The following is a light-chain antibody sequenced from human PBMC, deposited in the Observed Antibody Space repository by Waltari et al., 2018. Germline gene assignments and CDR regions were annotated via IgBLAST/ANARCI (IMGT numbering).Light chain of an antibody. CDR1: QYVGDN. Sequence: EVLMTQSPATLSMSPGERATLSCRASQYVGDNIGWYQQEPGQAPRLRLYGVSNRATDIPARFSGSGSGTQFSLTISSLQSEDFAVYYCQQFNAWPLTFGQGTRLEIK. V-gene: IGKV3-15*01. CDR2: GVS. J-gene: IGKJ5*01. CDR3: QQFNAWPLT.